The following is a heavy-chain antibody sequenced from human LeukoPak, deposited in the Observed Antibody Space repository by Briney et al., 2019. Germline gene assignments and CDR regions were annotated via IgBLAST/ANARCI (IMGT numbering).Heavy chain of an antibody. CDR1: GYTFTGYY. CDR3: ARGDYYGSPKVVAA. V-gene: IGHV1-2*02. CDR2: INPNSGDT. J-gene: IGHJ5*02. Sequence: ASVKVSCKASGYTFTGYYMHWARQAPGQGLEWIGWINPNSGDTNYAQKFQDRVTMARDTSISTAYIELNFLRSDDTAVFYCARGDYYGSPKVVAAWGQGTLVTVSS. D-gene: IGHD3-10*01.